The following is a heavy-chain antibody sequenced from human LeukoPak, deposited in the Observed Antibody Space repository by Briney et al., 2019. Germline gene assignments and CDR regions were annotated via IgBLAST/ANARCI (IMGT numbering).Heavy chain of an antibody. CDR3: AREFEWLGVNYYMDV. V-gene: IGHV1-2*02. CDR1: GYTFTGYY. Sequence: ASVKVSCKASGYTFTGYYMHWVRQAPGQGLEWMGWINPNSGGTNYAQKFQGRVTMTRDTSISTAYMELSRLRSDDTAVYYCAREFEWLGVNYYMDVWGKGTTVTVSS. J-gene: IGHJ6*03. D-gene: IGHD5-12*01. CDR2: INPNSGGT.